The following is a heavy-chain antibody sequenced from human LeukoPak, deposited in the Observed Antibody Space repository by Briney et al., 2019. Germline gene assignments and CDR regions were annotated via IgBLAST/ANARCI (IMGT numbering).Heavy chain of an antibody. CDR1: GFTFSSYA. CDR3: AKDRDSSGYTTYNWFDP. V-gene: IGHV3-23*01. D-gene: IGHD3-22*01. J-gene: IGHJ5*02. CDR2: ISGSGGST. Sequence: GGSLRLSCAASGFTFSSYAMSWVRQAPGKRLEWVSAISGSGGSTYYADSVKGRFTISRDNSKNTLYLQMNSLRAEDTAVYYCAKDRDSSGYTTYNWFDPWGQGTLVTVSS.